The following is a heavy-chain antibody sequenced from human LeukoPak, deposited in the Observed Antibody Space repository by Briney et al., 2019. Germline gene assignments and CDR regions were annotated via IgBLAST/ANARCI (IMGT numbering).Heavy chain of an antibody. D-gene: IGHD2-15*01. V-gene: IGHV3-53*01. Sequence: PGGSLRLSCAASGFTFSSNYMSWVRQAPGKGLEWVSVIYSGGSTYYADSVKGRFTISRDNSKNTLYLQMNSLRAEDTAVYYCARGVPMVGYFDYWGQGTLVTVSS. CDR1: GFTFSSNY. CDR3: ARGVPMVGYFDY. J-gene: IGHJ4*02. CDR2: IYSGGST.